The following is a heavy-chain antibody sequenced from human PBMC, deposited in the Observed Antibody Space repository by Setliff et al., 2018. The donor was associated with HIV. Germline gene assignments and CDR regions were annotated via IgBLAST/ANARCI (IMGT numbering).Heavy chain of an antibody. V-gene: IGHV3-11*04. D-gene: IGHD3-10*01. J-gene: IGHJ5*02. CDR2: ISSRGSVI. CDR3: ARGDAVQFRGALDP. CDR1: GFTFGDYY. Sequence: GGSLRLSCAASGFTFGDYYMTWIRQAPKKGLECVAYISSRGSVIQYADSVKGRFTISRDNAKNSLSLQMNNLRDEDTAVYFCARGDAVQFRGALDPWGQGALVTVSS.